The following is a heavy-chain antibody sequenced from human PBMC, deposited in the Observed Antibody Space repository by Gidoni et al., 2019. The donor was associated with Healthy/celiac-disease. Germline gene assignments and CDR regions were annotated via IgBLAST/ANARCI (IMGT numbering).Heavy chain of an antibody. CDR2: IWYDGSNK. V-gene: IGHV3-33*01. D-gene: IGHD5-18*01. CDR3: ARDFGSYDFYGMDV. Sequence: HVQLAEPGGGVVQPGGSLTLPSAASGLPLSSYGVHGVRQAPGKGLEWVAIIWYDGSNKYYADSVKGRITISRDNSKNTLYLQMNSLRAEDTAVYYCARDFGSYDFYGMDVWGQGTTVTVSS. CDR1: GLPLSSYG. J-gene: IGHJ6*02.